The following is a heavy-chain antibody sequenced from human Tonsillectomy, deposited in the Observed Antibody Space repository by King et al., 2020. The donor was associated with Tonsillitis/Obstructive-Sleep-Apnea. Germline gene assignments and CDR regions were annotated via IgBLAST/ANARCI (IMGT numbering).Heavy chain of an antibody. J-gene: IGHJ3*02. V-gene: IGHV3-53*01. CDR3: ARVTQLYGGNSFDAFDI. CDR2: IYSGGST. D-gene: IGHD4-23*01. Sequence: VQLVESGGGLIQPGGSLRLSCAASGFTVSSNYMSWVRQAPGRGLEWVSVIYSGGSTYYADSVKGRFTISRDNSKNTLYLQMNSLRVEDTAVSYCARVTQLYGGNSFDAFDIWGQGTMVTVSS. CDR1: GFTVSSNY.